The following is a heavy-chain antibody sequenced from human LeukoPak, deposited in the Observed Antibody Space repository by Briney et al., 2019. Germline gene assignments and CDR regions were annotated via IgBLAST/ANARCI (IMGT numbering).Heavy chain of an antibody. J-gene: IGHJ5*02. V-gene: IGHV3-66*02. CDR2: IYGDGTT. D-gene: IGHD3-10*01. CDR3: ARDRAGAQSWVALDP. Sequence: GGSLRLSCVASGFTVSNNYMSWVRQAPGRGLEWVSLIYGDGTTFYTDSVKGRFTISRDNFKNTLYLQMSSLRPEDTALYYCARDRAGAQSWVALDPWGQGTLVTVSS. CDR1: GFTVSNNY.